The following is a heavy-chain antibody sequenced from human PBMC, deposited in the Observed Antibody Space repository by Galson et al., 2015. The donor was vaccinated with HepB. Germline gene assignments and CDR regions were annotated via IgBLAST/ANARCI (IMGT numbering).Heavy chain of an antibody. CDR1: GFTFSKYW. D-gene: IGHD2-15*01. V-gene: IGHV3-74*01. CDR3: ASLVAYYYFGMDV. CDR2: INSDGSST. J-gene: IGHJ6*04. Sequence: SLRLSCAAPGFTFSKYWMYWVRQAPGKGLVWVSRINSDGSSTTYADSVKGRFTVSRDNAKNTLYLQMNSLRVEDTAVYYCASLVAYYYFGMDVWGEGTTVTVSS.